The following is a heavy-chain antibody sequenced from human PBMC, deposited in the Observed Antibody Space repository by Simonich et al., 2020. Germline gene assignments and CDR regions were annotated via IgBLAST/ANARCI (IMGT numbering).Heavy chain of an antibody. Sequence: QVQLVQSGAEVKKPGASVKVSCKASGYTFTGYYMHWVRQAPGQGLEGMGWINHNSGGKNYAQKFQGRVTMTRDTSISTAYMELSRLRSDDTAVYYCARGRLTGDKGAFDIWGQGTMVTVSS. V-gene: IGHV1-2*02. CDR3: ARGRLTGDKGAFDI. CDR1: GYTFTGYY. D-gene: IGHD7-27*01. J-gene: IGHJ3*02. CDR2: INHNSGGK.